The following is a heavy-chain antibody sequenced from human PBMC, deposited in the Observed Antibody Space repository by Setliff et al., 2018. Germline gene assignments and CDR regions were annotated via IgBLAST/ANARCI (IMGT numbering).Heavy chain of an antibody. V-gene: IGHV1-69*02. Sequence: SVKVSCKASGGTFSSYTISWVRQAPGQGLEWMGRIIPILGIANYAQKFQGRVTMTADTSTSTVYMELSSLRSEDTAVYYCARALDYLDYWGQGTLDTVSS. J-gene: IGHJ4*02. CDR1: GGTFSSYT. CDR2: IIPILGIA. CDR3: ARALDYLDY.